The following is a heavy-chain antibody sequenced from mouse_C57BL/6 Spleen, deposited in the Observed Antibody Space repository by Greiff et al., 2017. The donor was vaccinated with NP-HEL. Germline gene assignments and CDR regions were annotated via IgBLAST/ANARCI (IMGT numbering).Heavy chain of an antibody. Sequence: VKLVESGPGLVQPSQSLSITCTVSGFSLTSYGVHWVRQSPGKGLEWLGVIWSGGSTDYNAAFISRLSISKDNSKSQVFFKMNSLQADDTAIYYCARYPYFDYWGQGTTLTVSS. CDR3: ARYPYFDY. CDR1: GFSLTSYG. J-gene: IGHJ2*01. CDR2: IWSGGST. V-gene: IGHV2-2*01.